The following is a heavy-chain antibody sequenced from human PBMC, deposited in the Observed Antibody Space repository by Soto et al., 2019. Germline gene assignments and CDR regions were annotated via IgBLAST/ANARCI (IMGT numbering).Heavy chain of an antibody. CDR3: ARAYSNFDY. D-gene: IGHD4-4*01. Sequence: GGSLRLSCAASGFTFSSYSMNWVRQAPGKGLEWVSYISSSSSTINYADSVKGRFTISRDNAKDSLYLQMNSLRAEDTAMYYCARAYSNFDYWGQGTLVTVSS. V-gene: IGHV3-48*01. CDR1: GFTFSSYS. J-gene: IGHJ4*02. CDR2: ISSSSSTI.